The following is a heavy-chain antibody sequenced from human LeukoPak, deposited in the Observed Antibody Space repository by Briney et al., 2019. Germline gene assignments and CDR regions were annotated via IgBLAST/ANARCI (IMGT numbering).Heavy chain of an antibody. CDR3: ARLYAIFGMYYFDY. V-gene: IGHV4-39*01. CDR1: GGSISSSSYY. CDR2: IYYSGST. J-gene: IGHJ4*02. Sequence: PSETLSLTCTVSGGSISSSSYYWGWIRQPPGKGLEWIGSIYYSGSTYYNPSLKSRVTIPVDTSKNQFSLKLSSVTAADTAVYYCARLYAIFGMYYFDYWGQGTLVTVSS. D-gene: IGHD3-3*01.